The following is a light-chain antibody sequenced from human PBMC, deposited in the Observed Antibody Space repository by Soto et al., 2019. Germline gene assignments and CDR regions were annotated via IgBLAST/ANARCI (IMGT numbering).Light chain of an antibody. CDR2: ANN. CDR3: AAWDDSLDAVL. V-gene: IGLV1-44*01. Sequence: QSVLTHTPSASGSPGQRVTISCSGASSNIGRNTVNWYQQLPGTAPKLLIYANNQRPSGVPDRFSGSKSGSSASLAISGLQSEDEADYFCAAWDDSLDAVLFGGGTKLTVL. J-gene: IGLJ2*01. CDR1: SSNIGRNT.